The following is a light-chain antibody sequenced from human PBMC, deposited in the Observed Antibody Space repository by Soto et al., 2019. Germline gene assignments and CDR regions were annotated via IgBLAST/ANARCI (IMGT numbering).Light chain of an antibody. Sequence: QSALTQPDSVSGSPGQSITMSCTGTSSDVGGYNYVSWYQQHPGKAPKLMIYDVSNRPSGVSNRFSGSKSGNTASLTISGLQAEDEADYYCSSYTSSSTLGVFGGGTKVTVL. CDR1: SSDVGGYNY. CDR2: DVS. J-gene: IGLJ2*01. V-gene: IGLV2-14*01. CDR3: SSYTSSSTLGV.